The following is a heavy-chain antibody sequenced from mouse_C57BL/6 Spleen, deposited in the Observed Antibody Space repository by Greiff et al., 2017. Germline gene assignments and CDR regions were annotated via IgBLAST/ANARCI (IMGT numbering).Heavy chain of an antibody. CDR3: ATTVVATGDY. Sequence: QVQLQQPGAELVKPGASVKLSCKASGYTFTSYWMHWVKQRPGQGLEWIGMIHPNSGSTNYYEKFKSKATLTVDKSSSTAYMQLSSLTSEDSAVYYCATTVVATGDYWGQGTTLTVSS. D-gene: IGHD1-1*01. CDR2: IHPNSGST. CDR1: GYTFTSYW. V-gene: IGHV1-64*01. J-gene: IGHJ2*01.